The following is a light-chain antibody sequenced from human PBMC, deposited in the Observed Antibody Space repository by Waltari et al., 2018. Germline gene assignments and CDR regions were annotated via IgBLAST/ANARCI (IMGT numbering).Light chain of an antibody. V-gene: IGLV4-69*01. CDR1: SGHITNV. Sequence: QLVLTQSPSASASLGASVKLTCTLSSGHITNVIAWHQQQPGKGPRFLMKVNSDGSHRKGDDIPVRVSGSGSGPERYLTISSLQSEDEADYYCETGGHGTWVFGGGTKLTVL. CDR2: VNSDGSH. CDR3: ETGGHGTWV. J-gene: IGLJ3*02.